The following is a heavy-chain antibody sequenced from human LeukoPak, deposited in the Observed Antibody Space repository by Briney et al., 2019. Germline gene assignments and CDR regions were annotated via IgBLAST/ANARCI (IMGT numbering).Heavy chain of an antibody. CDR2: ISSSGSTI. D-gene: IGHD6-13*01. V-gene: IGHV3-11*01. Sequence: GGSLRLSCAASGFTFSDYYMSWIRQAPGKGLEWVSYISSSGSTIYYADSVKGRFTISRDNAKNSLYLQMNSLRAEDTAVYYCARVRGSSSWPYYFDYWGQGTLVTVSS. CDR3: ARVRGSSSWPYYFDY. CDR1: GFTFSDYY. J-gene: IGHJ4*02.